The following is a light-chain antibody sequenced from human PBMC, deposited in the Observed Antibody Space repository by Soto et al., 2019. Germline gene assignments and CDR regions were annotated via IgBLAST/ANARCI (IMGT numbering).Light chain of an antibody. J-gene: IGLJ2*01. CDR1: SRDVGGYNY. Sequence: QSVLTQPRSVSGSPGQSVTISCTGTSRDVGGYNYVSWYQQHPGKAPKLMIYDVSKRPSGVPDRFSGSKSGNTASLTISGLQVDDEADYYCCSYAGSYTWVFGGGTKLTVL. CDR2: DVS. CDR3: CSYAGSYTWV. V-gene: IGLV2-11*01.